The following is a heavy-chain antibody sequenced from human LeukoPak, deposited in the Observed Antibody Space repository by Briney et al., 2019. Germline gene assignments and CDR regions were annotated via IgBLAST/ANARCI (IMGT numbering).Heavy chain of an antibody. D-gene: IGHD1-1*01. V-gene: IGHV4-59*01. CDR3: AREKITTGTTRGYYYYYGMDV. CDR2: IYYSGST. Sequence: SETLSLTCTVSGGSISSYYWSWIRQPPGKGLEWIGYIYYSGSTNYNPSLKSRVTISVDTSKNQFSLKLSSVTAADTAVYYCAREKITTGTTRGYYYYYGMDVWGQGTTVTVSS. CDR1: GGSISSYY. J-gene: IGHJ6*02.